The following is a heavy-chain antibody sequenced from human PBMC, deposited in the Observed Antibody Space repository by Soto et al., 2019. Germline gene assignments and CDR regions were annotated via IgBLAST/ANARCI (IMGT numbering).Heavy chain of an antibody. J-gene: IGHJ5*02. D-gene: IGHD1-26*01. V-gene: IGHV1-18*01. CDR1: GYIFTTYR. Sequence: QVQMVQSGTEVKKPGASVKVSCKASGYIFTTYRIAWVRQAPGQGLEWMGWISTYNGNTNYAQKFQDKVTMTTDTSTNTAYMEMRSLRSDETAVYFCTREVFIVHASWFDLWGQGTMVTVSS. CDR3: TREVFIVHASWFDL. CDR2: ISTYNGNT.